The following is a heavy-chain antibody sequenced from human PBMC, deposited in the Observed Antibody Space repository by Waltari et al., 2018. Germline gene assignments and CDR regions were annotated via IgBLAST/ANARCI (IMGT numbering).Heavy chain of an antibody. Sequence: QVQLQESGPGLVKPSETLYLTCTVSGGSSSGYYWSWIRQPPGKGLEWIGYICYRGSTNNNPSLNSRVTISVETSKDQFSLKLSSVTAADTAVYFCATPTRCSRSYQFDYWCQGTLVTVSS. J-gene: IGHJ4*02. CDR2: ICYRGST. V-gene: IGHV4-59*01. CDR3: ATPTRCSRSYQFDY. D-gene: IGHD3-10*02. CDR1: GGSSSGYY.